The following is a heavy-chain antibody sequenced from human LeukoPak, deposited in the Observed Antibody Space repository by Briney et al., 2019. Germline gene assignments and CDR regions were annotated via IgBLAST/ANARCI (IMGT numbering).Heavy chain of an antibody. CDR3: ARLVWGYFDY. D-gene: IGHD3-16*01. J-gene: IGHJ4*02. CDR1: GFTFTSHA. V-gene: IGHV3-53*01. CDR2: IYSGGST. Sequence: TGGSLRLSCRTSGFTFTSHAMTWVRQAPGKGLEWVSVIYSGGSTYYADSVKGRFTISRNNSKNTLYLQMNSLRAEDTAVYYCARLVWGYFDYWGQGTLVTVSS.